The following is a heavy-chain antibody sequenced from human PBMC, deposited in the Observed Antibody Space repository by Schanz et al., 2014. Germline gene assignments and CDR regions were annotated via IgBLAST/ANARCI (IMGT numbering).Heavy chain of an antibody. CDR2: FSSSSSTR. V-gene: IGHV3-48*01. D-gene: IGHD5-18*01. CDR3: VRERTSYGGNSYFFDH. J-gene: IGHJ4*02. CDR1: GFTFISYS. Sequence: EVPLVESGGGLVQPGGSLRLSCAASGFTFISYSMNWVRQAPGKGLEWVSYFSSSSSTRYYADSVKGRFTISRDNAKNSLYLQMNGLRVEDTAVYYCVRERTSYGGNSYFFDHWGQGTLVTVSS.